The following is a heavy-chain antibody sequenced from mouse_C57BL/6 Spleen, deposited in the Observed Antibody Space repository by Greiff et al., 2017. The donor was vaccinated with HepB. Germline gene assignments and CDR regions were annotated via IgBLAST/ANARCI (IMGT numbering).Heavy chain of an antibody. CDR1: GYTFTSYW. CDR2: IYPGSGST. CDR3: ARSLYDYDGAYV. J-gene: IGHJ1*03. D-gene: IGHD2-4*01. V-gene: IGHV1-55*01. Sequence: QVQLQQSGAELVKPGASVKMSCKASGYTFTSYWITWVKQRPGQGLEWIGDIYPGSGSTNYNEKFKSKATLTVDTSSSTAYMQLSSLTSEDSAVYYCARSLYDYDGAYVWGTGTTVTVSS.